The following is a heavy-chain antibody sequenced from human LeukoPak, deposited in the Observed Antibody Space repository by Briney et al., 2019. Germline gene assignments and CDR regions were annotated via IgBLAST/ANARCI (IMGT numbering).Heavy chain of an antibody. D-gene: IGHD2-2*01. CDR1: GGSISSSSYY. CDR3: ARHDGDCSTTSCLNWFDP. Sequence: PSETLFLACTVPGGSISSSSYYWGWIRQPPGKGLEWTGRIYYSVRTHYKPSLKSRVTISRDTSKNQSSLKLNSVTAADTAVYYCARHDGDCSTTSCLNWFDPLGEGTLVTVSS. CDR2: IYYSVRT. J-gene: IGHJ5*02. V-gene: IGHV4-39*01.